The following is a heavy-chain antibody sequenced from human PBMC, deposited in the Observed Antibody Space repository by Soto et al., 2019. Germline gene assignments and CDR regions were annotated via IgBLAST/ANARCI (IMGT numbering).Heavy chain of an antibody. CDR2: ISWNSGSI. CDR3: AKGIMVRGVRHYYYGMDV. D-gene: IGHD3-10*01. V-gene: IGHV3-9*01. J-gene: IGHJ6*02. Sequence: GGSLRLSCAAPGFTFDDYAMHWVRQAPGKGLEWVSGISWNSGSIGYADSVKGRFTISRDNAKNSLYLQMNSLRAEDTALYYCAKGIMVRGVRHYYYGMDVWGQGTTVTVSS. CDR1: GFTFDDYA.